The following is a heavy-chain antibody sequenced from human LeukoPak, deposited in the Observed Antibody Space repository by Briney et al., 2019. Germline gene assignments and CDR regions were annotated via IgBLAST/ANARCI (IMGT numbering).Heavy chain of an antibody. D-gene: IGHD6-6*01. Sequence: GGSLRLSCAASGFTFSSYGMHWVRQAPGKGLEWVAFIRYDGSNKYYADSVKGRFTISRDNSKNTLYLQMNSLRAEDTAVYYCARVRQLVLVNWFDPWGQGTLVTVSS. CDR3: ARVRQLVLVNWFDP. CDR1: GFTFSSYG. V-gene: IGHV3-30*02. J-gene: IGHJ5*02. CDR2: IRYDGSNK.